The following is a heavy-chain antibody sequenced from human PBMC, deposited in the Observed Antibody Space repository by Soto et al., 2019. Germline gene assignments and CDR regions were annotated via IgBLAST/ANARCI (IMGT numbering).Heavy chain of an antibody. J-gene: IGHJ6*02. CDR1: GGSMSSYF. CDR3: ARVKTVDYYGMGV. V-gene: IGHV4-4*07. CDR2: IYSSGST. Sequence: SETLSLTCTVSGGSMSSYFWSWIRQPAGKGLEWIGRIYSSGSTDYNPSLKSRVTMSIDTSKNQFSLNLSSVTAADTAVYFCARVKTVDYYGMGVWGQGTTVTISS.